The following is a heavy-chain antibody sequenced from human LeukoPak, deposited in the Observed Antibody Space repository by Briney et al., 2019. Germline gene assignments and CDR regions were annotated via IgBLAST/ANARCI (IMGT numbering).Heavy chain of an antibody. J-gene: IGHJ4*02. CDR1: GFTFSSYS. CDR3: ARDPDQGRGFAY. CDR2: ISSSSSTI. Sequence: GGSLRLSCAASGFTFSSYSMNWVRQAPGKGLEWVSYISSSSSTIYYADSVKGRFTISRDNAKNSLYLQMNSLRVEDTAVYYCARDPDQGRGFAYWGQGTLVTASS. V-gene: IGHV3-48*01. D-gene: IGHD2-2*01.